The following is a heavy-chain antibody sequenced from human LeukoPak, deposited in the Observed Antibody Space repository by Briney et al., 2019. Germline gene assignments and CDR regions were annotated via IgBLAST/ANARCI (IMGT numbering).Heavy chain of an antibody. D-gene: IGHD3-10*01. J-gene: IGHJ6*03. CDR2: IYSGGST. V-gene: IGHV3-66*01. CDR3: ARGVEDGSGTIWYYYYYMDV. CDR1: GFTFSSYG. Sequence: PGGSLRLSCAVSGFTFSSYGMHWVRQAPGKGLEWVAVIYSGGSTYYADSVKGRFTISRDNSKNTLYLQMNSLRAEDTAVYYCARGVEDGSGTIWYYYYYMDVWGKGTTVTISS.